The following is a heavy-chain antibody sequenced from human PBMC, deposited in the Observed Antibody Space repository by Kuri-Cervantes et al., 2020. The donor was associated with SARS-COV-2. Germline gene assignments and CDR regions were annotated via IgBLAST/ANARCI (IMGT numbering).Heavy chain of an antibody. CDR1: GFTFSSYA. J-gene: IGHJ4*02. V-gene: IGHV3-23*01. D-gene: IGHD2-21*01. CDR2: ISGSGGTT. CDR3: AKDRVGVQDF. Sequence: GGSLRLSCAASGFTFSSYAMNWVRQAPGKGLEWVSTISGSGGTTFYADSVKGRFTISRDNSKNTLYLQMNSLRAEDTAVYYCAKDRVGVQDFWGQGTLVTVSS.